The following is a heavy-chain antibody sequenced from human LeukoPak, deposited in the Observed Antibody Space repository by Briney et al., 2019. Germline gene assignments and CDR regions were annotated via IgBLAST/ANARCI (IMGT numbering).Heavy chain of an antibody. V-gene: IGHV3-7*01. CDR2: IKQDGSEK. D-gene: IGHD3-3*01. J-gene: IGHJ4*02. CDR3: ARERQNKDFWSGGDY. CDR1: GFTFSTYW. Sequence: GGSLRLSCAASGFTFSTYWMSWVRQAPGKGPEWVANIKQDGSEKYYVDSVKGRFTISRDNAKNPLYLQMNTLRPEDTAVYYCARERQNKDFWSGGDYWGQGTLVTVSS.